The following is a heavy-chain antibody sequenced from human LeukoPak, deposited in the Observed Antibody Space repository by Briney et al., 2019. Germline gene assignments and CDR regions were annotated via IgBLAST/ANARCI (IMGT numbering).Heavy chain of an antibody. CDR3: AREGYMSSGHYTRSGWFDP. V-gene: IGHV6-1*01. J-gene: IGHJ5*02. D-gene: IGHD6-19*01. CDR2: TYYRSKWYN. CDR1: GDSVSSNSAA. Sequence: SQTLSLTCAISGDSVSSNSAAWNWIRQSPSRGLEWLGRTYYRSKWYNDYAVSVKSRITINPDTSKNQFSLQLNSVTPEDTAVYYCAREGYMSSGHYTRSGWFDPWGQGTLVTVSS.